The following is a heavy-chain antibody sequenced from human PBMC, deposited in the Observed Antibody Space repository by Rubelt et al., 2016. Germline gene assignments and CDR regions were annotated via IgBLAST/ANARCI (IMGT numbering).Heavy chain of an antibody. CDR3: ARDVYSSGWYAFAV. Sequence: QVQLRESGPGLVKPSETLSLTCTVSGGSITNYYWSWIRQPPGKGLEWIGYIYYSGSTNYNPSLKSRVTISVDTSKNQFSLKLNVVTAADTAVYYCARDVYSSGWYAFAVWGQGTMVTVSS. J-gene: IGHJ3*01. CDR2: IYYSGST. CDR1: GGSITNYY. D-gene: IGHD6-19*01. V-gene: IGHV4-59*01.